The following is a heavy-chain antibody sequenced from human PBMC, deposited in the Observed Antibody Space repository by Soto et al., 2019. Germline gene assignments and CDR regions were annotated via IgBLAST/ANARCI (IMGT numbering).Heavy chain of an antibody. Sequence: SETLSLTCRVSGDSLSDTIYYWGWVRQSPGKGLEWIGSIHYSGTTQFHPSLKTRVTISVDTSKNEFSLRLRSVTAPETAVYFCARHWKAVAAAMAYWGQGLSVTVSS. CDR2: IHYSGTT. CDR1: GDSLSDTIYY. CDR3: ARHWKAVAAAMAY. J-gene: IGHJ4*02. D-gene: IGHD6-19*01. V-gene: IGHV4-39*01.